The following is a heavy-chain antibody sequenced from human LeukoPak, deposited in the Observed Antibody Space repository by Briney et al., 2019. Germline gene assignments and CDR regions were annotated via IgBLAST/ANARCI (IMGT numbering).Heavy chain of an antibody. CDR1: GFTFSSYA. Sequence: GGSLRLSCAASGFTFSSYAMSWVRQAPGKGLEWVSAIRGSGGSTYYADSVKGRFTISRDNAKNSLYLQMNSLRAEDTAVCYCARKIVVVAAFDYWGQGTLVTVSS. D-gene: IGHD2-15*01. CDR2: IRGSGGST. CDR3: ARKIVVVAAFDY. V-gene: IGHV3-23*01. J-gene: IGHJ4*02.